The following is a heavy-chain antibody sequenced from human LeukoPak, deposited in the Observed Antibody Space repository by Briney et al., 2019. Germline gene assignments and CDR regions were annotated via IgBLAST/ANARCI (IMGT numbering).Heavy chain of an antibody. CDR2: IYTGGDT. CDR1: GFTVSSNY. Sequence: GGSLRLSCAASGFTVSSNYMSWVRQAPGKGLEWVSGIYTGGDTYYADSVKDRFTISRDNSKNTLYLQMNSLRAEDTAVYYCAKDLTVTWYYFDYWGQGTLVTVSS. J-gene: IGHJ4*02. V-gene: IGHV3-66*01. D-gene: IGHD4-17*01. CDR3: AKDLTVTWYYFDY.